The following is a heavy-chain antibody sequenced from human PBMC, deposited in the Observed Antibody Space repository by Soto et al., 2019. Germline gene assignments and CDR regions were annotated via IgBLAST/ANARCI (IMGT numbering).Heavy chain of an antibody. CDR2: IIPIFGTA. CDR1: GGTFSSYA. V-gene: IGHV1-69*13. D-gene: IGHD3-9*01. Sequence: ASVKVSCKASGGTFSSYAISWVRQAPGQGLEWMGGIIPIFGTANYAQKFQGRVTITADESTSTAYMELSSLRSEDTAVYYCARVDKGYFDWLSYWGQGTLVTVSS. CDR3: ARVDKGYFDWLSY. J-gene: IGHJ4*02.